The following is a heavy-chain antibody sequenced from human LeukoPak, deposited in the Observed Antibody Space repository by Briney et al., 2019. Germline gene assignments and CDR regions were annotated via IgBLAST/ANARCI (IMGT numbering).Heavy chain of an antibody. Sequence: GGALRLSCASSGFTLSRYAMPWVRGASGKRLGWLAVISYDGSNKYYADSVKGRFTISRDNSKNTLYLQMNSLRAEDTAVYYCARVFGYSYGPGHYWGQGTLVTVSS. D-gene: IGHD5-18*01. CDR2: ISYDGSNK. V-gene: IGHV3-30*04. J-gene: IGHJ4*02. CDR1: GFTLSRYA. CDR3: ARVFGYSYGPGHY.